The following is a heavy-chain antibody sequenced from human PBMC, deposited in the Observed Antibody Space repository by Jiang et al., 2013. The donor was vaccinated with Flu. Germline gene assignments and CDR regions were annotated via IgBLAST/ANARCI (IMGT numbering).Heavy chain of an antibody. J-gene: IGHJ4*02. CDR1: DSPLMIMP. Sequence: LVQPGRSLETSPVQPLDSPLMIMPCTGSGKLRGKGLEWVSGISWNSGSIGYADSVKGRFTISRDNAKNSLHLQMNSLRAEDTAVYYCAKDWEGVGGSYYDYWGQGTLVTVSS. D-gene: IGHD3-16*01. V-gene: IGHV3-9*01. CDR2: ISWNSGSI. CDR3: AKDWEGVGGSYYDY.